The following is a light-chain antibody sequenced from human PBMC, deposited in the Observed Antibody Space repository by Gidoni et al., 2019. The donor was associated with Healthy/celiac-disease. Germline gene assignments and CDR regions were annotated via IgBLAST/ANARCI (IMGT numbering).Light chain of an antibody. J-gene: IGLJ1*01. V-gene: IGLV1-51*01. Sequence: QSVLTQPLSVSAAPGQKVTISCSGSSSNIGNNDVSWYQQLPGTAPKLLIYDHNKRPSGIPDRFSCSESSTSATLGITGLQTGDEADYYCGTWDSSLSAGVFGTGTKVTVL. CDR3: GTWDSSLSAGV. CDR2: DHN. CDR1: SSNIGNND.